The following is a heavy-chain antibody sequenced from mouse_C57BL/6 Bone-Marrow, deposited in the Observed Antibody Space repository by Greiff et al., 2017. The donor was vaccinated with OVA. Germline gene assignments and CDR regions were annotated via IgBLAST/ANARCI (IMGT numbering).Heavy chain of an antibody. J-gene: IGHJ1*03. CDR1: GYSITSGYY. V-gene: IGHV3-6*01. Sequence: VQLKESGPGLVKPSQSLSLTCSVTGYSITSGYYWNWIRQFPGNKLEWMGYISYDGSNNYNPSLKNLISITRDTSKNQFFLKLTSVTTEDTATYYCARELWYFDVWGTGTTVTVSS. CDR3: ARELWYFDV. CDR2: ISYDGSN.